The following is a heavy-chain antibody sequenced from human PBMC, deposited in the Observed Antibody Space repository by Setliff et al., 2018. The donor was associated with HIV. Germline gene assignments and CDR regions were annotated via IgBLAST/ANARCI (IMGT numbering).Heavy chain of an antibody. Sequence: ASVKVSCKASGGTFSSYAISWVRQAPGQGLEWMGGIIPIFGTANYAQKFQGRVTITADESTSTAYMELSSLRSEDTAVYYCARSDYYDSSGYSWFEPWGQGTLVTVSS. CDR2: IIPIFGTA. V-gene: IGHV1-69*13. J-gene: IGHJ5*02. D-gene: IGHD3-22*01. CDR3: ARSDYYDSSGYSWFEP. CDR1: GGTFSSYA.